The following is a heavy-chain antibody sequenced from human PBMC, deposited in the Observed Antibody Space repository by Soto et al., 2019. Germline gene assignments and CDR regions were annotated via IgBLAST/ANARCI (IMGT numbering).Heavy chain of an antibody. CDR1: GGSISSGGYS. CDR3: ASRSMLNYFDS. J-gene: IGHJ4*02. CDR2: IYHSGST. Sequence: QLQLQESGSGLVKPSQTLSLTCAVSGGSISSGGYSWSWIRQPPGKGLEWIGYIYHSGSTYYNPSLQSRVTISVDRSKNQFSLKLSSLTAADTAVYYCASRSMLNYFDSWGQGSLVTVSS. V-gene: IGHV4-30-2*01. D-gene: IGHD3-10*02.